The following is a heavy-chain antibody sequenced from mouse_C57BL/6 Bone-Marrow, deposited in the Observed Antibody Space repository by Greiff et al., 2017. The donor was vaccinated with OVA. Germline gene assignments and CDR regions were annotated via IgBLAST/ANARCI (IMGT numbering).Heavy chain of an antibody. J-gene: IGHJ4*01. V-gene: IGHV5-9-1*02. CDR3: TRDIFYYAMDY. CDR2: ISSGGDYI. CDR1: GFTFSSYS. Sequence: EVQLVESGEGLVKPGGSLKLSCAASGFTFSSYSMPWVRQTPEKRLEWVAYISSGGDYIYYADTVKGRVTISRDTARNTLYLQMSSLKSEDTAMYYCTRDIFYYAMDYGGQGTSVTVSA.